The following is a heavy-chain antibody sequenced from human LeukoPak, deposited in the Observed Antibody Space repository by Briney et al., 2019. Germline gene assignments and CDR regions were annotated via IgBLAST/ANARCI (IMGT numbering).Heavy chain of an antibody. Sequence: SETLSLTCTVSGGSISSYYWSWIRQPPGKGLEWSGYTYYSGSTNYNPSLKSRVTISVDTSKNQFSLRLSSVTAADTAVYYCARVQDDFWSGYYTGGWYYGMDVWGQGTTVTVSS. CDR2: TYYSGST. V-gene: IGHV4-59*01. CDR3: ARVQDDFWSGYYTGGWYYGMDV. CDR1: GGSISSYY. D-gene: IGHD3-3*01. J-gene: IGHJ6*02.